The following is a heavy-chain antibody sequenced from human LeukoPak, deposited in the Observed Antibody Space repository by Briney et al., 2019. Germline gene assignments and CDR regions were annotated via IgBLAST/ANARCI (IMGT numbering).Heavy chain of an antibody. J-gene: IGHJ4*02. CDR2: ISAYNGNT. Sequence: ASVKVSCKASGYTFTSYGISWVRQAPGQGLEWMGWISAYNGNTNYAQKLQGRVTMTTDTSTSTAYMELRSLRSDDTAVYYCAFHVLVTAMGGFDYWGQGTLVTVSS. CDR1: GYTFTSYG. V-gene: IGHV1-18*01. CDR3: AFHVLVTAMGGFDY. D-gene: IGHD2-21*02.